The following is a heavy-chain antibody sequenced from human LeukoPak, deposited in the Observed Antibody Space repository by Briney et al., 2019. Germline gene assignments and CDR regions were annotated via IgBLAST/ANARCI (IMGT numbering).Heavy chain of an antibody. V-gene: IGHV4-31*03. CDR1: GGSISSGGYY. J-gene: IGHJ6*02. Sequence: SETLSLTCTVSGGSISSGGYYWSWIRQHPGKGLEWIGYIYYSGSTYYNPSLKSRVTTSVDTSKNQFSLKLSSVTAADTAVYYCARDSGYYYYYGMDVWGQGTTVTVSS. CDR2: IYYSGST. CDR3: ARDSGYYYYYGMDV.